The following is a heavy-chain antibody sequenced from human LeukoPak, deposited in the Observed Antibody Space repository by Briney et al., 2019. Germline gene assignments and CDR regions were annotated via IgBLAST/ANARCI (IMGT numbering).Heavy chain of an antibody. CDR1: GGSISSSSYY. V-gene: IGHV4-39*01. D-gene: IGHD3-22*01. J-gene: IGHJ4*02. CDR3: ARHLYYYDSSGPYYFDY. CDR2: IYYSGST. Sequence: PSETLSLTCTVSGGSISSSSYYWGWIRQPPGKGLEWIGSIYYSGSTYYNPSLKSRVTISVDTSKNQFSLKLSSVTAADTAVYYCARHLYYYDSSGPYYFDYWGQGTLVTVSS.